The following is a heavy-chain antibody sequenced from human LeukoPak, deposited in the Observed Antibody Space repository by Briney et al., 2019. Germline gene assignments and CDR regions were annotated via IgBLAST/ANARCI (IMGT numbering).Heavy chain of an antibody. CDR2: ISASRDIT. V-gene: IGHV3-48*01. Sequence: GGSLRLSCAASGFNYSSYTMNWVRQAPGMGLEWLSYISASRDITYYTDSVKGRFTISRDNAKNSLYLQMNSLRAEDTAVYYCVRGSLASGVVVYYYYYLDVWGKGTTVTVSS. CDR1: GFNYSSYT. D-gene: IGHD3-3*01. J-gene: IGHJ6*03. CDR3: VRGSLASGVVVYYYYYLDV.